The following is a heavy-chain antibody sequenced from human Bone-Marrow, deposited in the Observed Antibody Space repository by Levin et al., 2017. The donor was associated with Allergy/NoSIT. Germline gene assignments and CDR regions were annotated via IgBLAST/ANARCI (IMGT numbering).Heavy chain of an antibody. V-gene: IGHV1-69*02. CDR3: ASPWVRGVSNDAFDI. CDR1: GGTFSSYT. CDR2: IIPILGIA. D-gene: IGHD3-10*01. J-gene: IGHJ3*02. Sequence: ASVKVSCKASGGTFSSYTISWVRQAPGQGLEWMGRIIPILGIANYAQKFQGRVTITADKSTSTAYMELSSLRSEDTAVYYCASPWVRGVSNDAFDIWGQGTMVTVSS.